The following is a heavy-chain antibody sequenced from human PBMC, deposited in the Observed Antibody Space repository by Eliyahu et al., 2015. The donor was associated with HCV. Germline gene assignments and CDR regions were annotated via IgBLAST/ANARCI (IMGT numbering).Heavy chain of an antibody. CDR3: ASLDYDFWSGRGYYMDV. J-gene: IGHJ6*03. Sequence: QVQLQPWGAGLLKPSETLSLTCAVXGGXXXXYYWXWIRQPPGKGLEWIGEINHSGSTNYNPSLKSRVTISVDTSKNQFSLKLSSVTAADTAVYYCASLDYDFWSGRGYYMDVWGKGTTVTVSS. CDR1: GGXXXXYY. V-gene: IGHV4-34*01. CDR2: INHSGST. D-gene: IGHD3-3*01.